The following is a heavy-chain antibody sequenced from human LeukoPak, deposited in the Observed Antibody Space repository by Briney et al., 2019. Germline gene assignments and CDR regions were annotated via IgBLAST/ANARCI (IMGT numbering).Heavy chain of an antibody. CDR2: ISGSGTSS. D-gene: IGHD2-15*01. V-gene: IGHV3-23*01. J-gene: IGHJ4*02. Sequence: GGSLRLSCAASGFTFSNHAMGWVRQAPGKGLEWVSTISGSGTSSNYADSVKGRFTISRDNSKNTLYLQMNSLRAEDTAMYYCAKSSASFDYWGQGTLVAVSS. CDR3: AKSSASFDY. CDR1: GFTFSNHA.